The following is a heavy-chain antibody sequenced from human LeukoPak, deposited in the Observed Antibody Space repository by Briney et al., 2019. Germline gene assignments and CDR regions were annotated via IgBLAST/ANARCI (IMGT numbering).Heavy chain of an antibody. D-gene: IGHD3-9*01. CDR1: GYTFTGYY. CDR2: INPNSGGT. Sequence: ASVKVSCKASGYTFTGYYMHWVRQAPGQGLEWMGWINPNSGGTSYAQKFQGRVTMTRDMSTSTVYMELSSLRSEDTAVYYCAIRGDETLYDILTPYGYMDVWGKGTTVTVSS. V-gene: IGHV1-2*02. J-gene: IGHJ6*03. CDR3: AIRGDETLYDILTPYGYMDV.